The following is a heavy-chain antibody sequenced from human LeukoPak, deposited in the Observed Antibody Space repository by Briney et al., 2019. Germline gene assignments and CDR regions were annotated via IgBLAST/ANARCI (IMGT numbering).Heavy chain of an antibody. CDR1: GFTFSSYW. Sequence: GGSLRLSCAASGFTFSSYWMSWVRQAPGKGLEWVANIKQDGSEKYYVDSVKGRFTISRDNAKNSLYLQMNSLRAEDTAVYYCARNYLYYYDSSGPDCWGQGTLVTVSS. CDR3: ARNYLYYYDSSGPDC. J-gene: IGHJ4*02. CDR2: IKQDGSEK. D-gene: IGHD3-22*01. V-gene: IGHV3-7*01.